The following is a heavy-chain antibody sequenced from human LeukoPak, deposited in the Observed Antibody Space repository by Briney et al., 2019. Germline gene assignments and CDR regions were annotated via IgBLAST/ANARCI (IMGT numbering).Heavy chain of an antibody. CDR2: VNHSGYT. D-gene: IGHD4-17*01. CDR1: GTSFSSYY. Sequence: KPSETLSLTCGVSGTSFSSYYWSWIRQTPGKGLEWIGEVNHSGYTNMNPSPKSRVTISVDTSKNQFSLRMSTVTAADTAVYFCTRMTTGHDYWGQGTLVTVSS. J-gene: IGHJ4*02. V-gene: IGHV4-34*01. CDR3: TRMTTGHDY.